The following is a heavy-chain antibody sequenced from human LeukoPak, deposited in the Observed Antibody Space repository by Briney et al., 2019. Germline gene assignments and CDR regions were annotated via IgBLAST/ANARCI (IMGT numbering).Heavy chain of an antibody. J-gene: IGHJ6*03. CDR1: GFTFSSYS. V-gene: IGHV3-21*01. D-gene: IGHD3-10*01. Sequence: TGGSLRLSCAASGFTFSSYSMNWVRQAPGKGLECVSSISSSSSYIYYADSVKGRFTISRDNAKNSLYLQMNSLRAEDTAVYYCARASRSTMVRGVTPKYYYYYYYMDVWGKGTTVTVSS. CDR3: ARASRSTMVRGVTPKYYYYYYYMDV. CDR2: ISSSSSYI.